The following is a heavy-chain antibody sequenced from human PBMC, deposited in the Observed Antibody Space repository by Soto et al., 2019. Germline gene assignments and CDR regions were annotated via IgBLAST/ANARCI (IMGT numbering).Heavy chain of an antibody. V-gene: IGHV3-13*04. J-gene: IGHJ4*02. CDR1: GLTFSSYD. D-gene: IGHD3-22*01. Sequence: EVQLVESGGGLVQPVGSLRLSCSASGLTFSSYDMHWVRQGPGKGLEWVSAIGTAGDTNYAGSVKGRFTISRENAKNSLYLQMNSLRAGDTAIYFCARAIGPTLFDYWGQGTLVTVSS. CDR3: ARAIGPTLFDY. CDR2: IGTAGDT.